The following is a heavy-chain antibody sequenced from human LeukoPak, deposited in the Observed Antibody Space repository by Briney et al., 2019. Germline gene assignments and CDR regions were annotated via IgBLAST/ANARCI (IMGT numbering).Heavy chain of an antibody. CDR2: ISGSGDNT. V-gene: IGHV3-23*01. CDR3: AKGRGTAVTSAANY. CDR1: GFTFSSYA. D-gene: IGHD4-17*01. Sequence: GGSLRLSCAASGFTFSSYAMSWVRQAPGKGLEWVSSISGSGDNTYYADSVKDRFSISRDNSKTTVSLQMNSLRAEDTAVYYFAKGRGTAVTSAANYWGQGTLVTVSS. J-gene: IGHJ4*02.